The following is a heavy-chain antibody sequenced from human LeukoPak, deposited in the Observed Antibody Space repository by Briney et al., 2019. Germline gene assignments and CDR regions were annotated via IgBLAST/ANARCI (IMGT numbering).Heavy chain of an antibody. Sequence: SETLSLTCIVSDGSISSSRNYWGWIRQPPGKGLEWIGSIYYSGSTNYNPSLKSRVTISVDTSNNQFSLRLSSLTAADTAVYYCASGDYLWGSYLGYWGQGTLVTVSS. D-gene: IGHD3-16*02. J-gene: IGHJ4*02. CDR2: IYYSGST. CDR3: ASGDYLWGSYLGY. CDR1: DGSISSSRNY. V-gene: IGHV4-39*01.